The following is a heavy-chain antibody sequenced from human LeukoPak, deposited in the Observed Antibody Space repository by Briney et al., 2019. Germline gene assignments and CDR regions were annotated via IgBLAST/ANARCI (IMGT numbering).Heavy chain of an antibody. J-gene: IGHJ4*02. D-gene: IGHD2-2*01. V-gene: IGHV4-39*07. CDR3: ARVSPGGIVVVPAALYYFDY. CDR1: GGSISSSSYY. CDR2: IYYSGST. Sequence: SETLSLTCTVSGGSISSSSYYWGWIRQPPGKGLEWIGSIYYSGSTYYNPSLKSRVTMSVDTSKNQFSLKLSSVTAADTAVYYCARVSPGGIVVVPAALYYFDYWGQGTLVTVSS.